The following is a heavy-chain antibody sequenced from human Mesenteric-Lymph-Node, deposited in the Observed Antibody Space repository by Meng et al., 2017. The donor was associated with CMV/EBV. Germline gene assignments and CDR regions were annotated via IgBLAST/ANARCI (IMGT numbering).Heavy chain of an antibody. Sequence: SETLSLTCTVSGYSISSGYYWGWSRQPPGKGLEWLGSIYYSGSTYYNPSLKSRVTISVDTSKNQFSLKLSSVTAADTAVYYCARTYYDFWTPDENFDYWGQGTLVTVSS. D-gene: IGHD3-3*01. CDR1: GYSISSGYY. CDR2: IYYSGST. V-gene: IGHV4-38-2*02. J-gene: IGHJ4*02. CDR3: ARTYYDFWTPDENFDY.